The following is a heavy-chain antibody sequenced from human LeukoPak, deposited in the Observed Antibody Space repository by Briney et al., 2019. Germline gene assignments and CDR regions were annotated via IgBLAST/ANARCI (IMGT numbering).Heavy chain of an antibody. J-gene: IGHJ4*02. CDR2: IYYSGST. CDR1: GGSISSSSYY. CDR3: ARRVVPAAKYYFDY. V-gene: IGHV4-39*01. D-gene: IGHD2-2*01. Sequence: SETLSLTCTVSGGSISSSSYYWGWIRQPPGKGLEWIGSIYYSGSTYYNPSLKSRVTISADTSKNQFSLKLSSVTAADTAVYYCARRVVPAAKYYFDYWGQGTLVTVSS.